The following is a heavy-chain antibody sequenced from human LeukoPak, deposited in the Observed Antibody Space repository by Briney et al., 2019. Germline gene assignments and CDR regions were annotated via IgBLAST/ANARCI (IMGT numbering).Heavy chain of an antibody. CDR2: IYSGGST. J-gene: IGHJ5*02. V-gene: IGHV3-53*01. CDR3: ARDTPPFDP. CDR1: GFTVSSNY. Sequence: GGSLGFSCAASGFTVSSNYMSWVRQAPGRGLEWVSVIYSGGSTYYADSVKGRFTISRDNSKNTLYLQMNSLRAEDTAVYYCARDTPPFDPWGQGTLVTVSS.